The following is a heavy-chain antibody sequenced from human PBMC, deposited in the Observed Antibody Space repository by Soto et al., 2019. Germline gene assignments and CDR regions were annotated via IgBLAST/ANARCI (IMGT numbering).Heavy chain of an antibody. J-gene: IGHJ5*02. CDR1: GYTFTSYD. V-gene: IGHV1-8*01. CDR2: MNPNSGNT. Sequence: ASVKVSCKASGYTFTSYDINWVRQATGQGLEWMGWMNPNSGNTAYAQKFLGRVTMTRNTSISTAYMELSSLRSEDTAVYYCARERTRGFDPWGQGTLVTVLL. CDR3: ARERTRGFDP.